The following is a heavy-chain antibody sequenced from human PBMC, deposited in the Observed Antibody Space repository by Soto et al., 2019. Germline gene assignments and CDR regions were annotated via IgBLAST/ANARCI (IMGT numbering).Heavy chain of an antibody. CDR1: GFTFSTYA. D-gene: IGHD2-21*02. Sequence: PGGSLRLSCAASGFTFSTYAMTWVRQAPGKGLEWVSAISPSNGNTYYADSVKGRFTISRDNSKNTLSLQMNSLRAEDTAVYYCVREKFGDDFDYWGQGTLVTVSS. J-gene: IGHJ4*02. CDR3: VREKFGDDFDY. CDR2: ISPSNGNT. V-gene: IGHV3-23*01.